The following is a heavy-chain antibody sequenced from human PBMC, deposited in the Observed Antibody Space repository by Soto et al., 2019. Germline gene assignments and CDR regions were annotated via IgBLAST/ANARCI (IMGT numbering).Heavy chain of an antibody. V-gene: IGHV1-69*02. CDR1: GGTFSSYT. CDR2: IIPILGIA. J-gene: IGHJ4*02. CDR3: ARQWLQFDY. Sequence: QVQLVQSGAEVKKPGSSVKVSCKASGGTFSSYTISWVRQAPGQGLEWMGRIIPILGIANYAQKFQGRVTITADKSTSTAYIELSSLRSEDTAVYYSARQWLQFDYWGQGTLFTVSS. D-gene: IGHD5-12*01.